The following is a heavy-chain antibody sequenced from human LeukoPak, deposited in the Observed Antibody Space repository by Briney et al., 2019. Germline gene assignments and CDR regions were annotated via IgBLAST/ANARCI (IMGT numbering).Heavy chain of an antibody. V-gene: IGHV3-7*01. CDR1: GFTFSSYW. CDR2: IKQDGSEK. J-gene: IGHJ4*02. Sequence: GGSLRLSCAASGFTFSSYWMSWVRQAPGKGLEWVANIKQDGSEKYYVDSVKGRFTISRDNSKNTLSLQMSSLRTEDTAVYYCAKVEELAAIGNFDYWGQGTLVTVSS. D-gene: IGHD1-1*01. CDR3: AKVEELAAIGNFDY.